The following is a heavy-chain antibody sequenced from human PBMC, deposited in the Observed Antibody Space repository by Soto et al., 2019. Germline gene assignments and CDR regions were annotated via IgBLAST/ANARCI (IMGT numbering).Heavy chain of an antibody. CDR3: ATASFDY. CDR1: GYSFTGYY. J-gene: IGHJ4*02. Sequence: ASVKVSCKASGYSFTGYYIHWVRQAPGQGLEWVGILNPTGGSTAYTQNFQGRVTMTSDTSTSTAYMELSRLRSEDTALYYCATASFDYWGQGTLVTVSS. V-gene: IGHV1-46*03. CDR2: LNPTGGST.